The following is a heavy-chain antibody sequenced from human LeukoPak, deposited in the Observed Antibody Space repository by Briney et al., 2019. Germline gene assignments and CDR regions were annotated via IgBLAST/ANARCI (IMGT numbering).Heavy chain of an antibody. V-gene: IGHV4-39*07. Sequence: SETLSLTCTVSGGSISSSSYYWGWIRQPPGKGLEWIGSIYYSGSTYYNPSLKSRVTISVDTSKNQFSLKLSSVTAADTAVYYCGRDCIAVATDYWGQGTLVTVSS. D-gene: IGHD6-19*01. CDR2: IYYSGST. J-gene: IGHJ4*02. CDR3: GRDCIAVATDY. CDR1: GGSISSSSYY.